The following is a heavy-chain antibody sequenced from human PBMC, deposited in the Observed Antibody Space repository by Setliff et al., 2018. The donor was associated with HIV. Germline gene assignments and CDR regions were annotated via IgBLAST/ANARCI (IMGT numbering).Heavy chain of an antibody. J-gene: IGHJ5*02. CDR1: GGSISSSPHH. CDR3: ARRWGIRGYSS. Sequence: PSETLSLTCTVSGGSISSSPHHWGWIRQPPGQGLEWIGSITYSGTTYYNPSLKSRVTISVDTSKNQFSLKLYSVTAADTSVYYCARRWGIRGYSSWGQGTLVTVSS. V-gene: IGHV4-39*07. D-gene: IGHD5-18*01. CDR2: ITYSGTT.